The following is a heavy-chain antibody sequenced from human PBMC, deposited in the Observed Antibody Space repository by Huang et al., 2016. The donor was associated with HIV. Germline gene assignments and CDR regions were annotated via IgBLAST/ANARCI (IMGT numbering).Heavy chain of an antibody. J-gene: IGHJ3*02. CDR3: ATSTPDVGAGVLRSAFDI. CDR2: FDREDGET. D-gene: IGHD2-15*01. Sequence: QVQLVESGAELKKPGASVRVSCKVSGYTVSELSLHWVRQAPENGHEWMGGFDREDGETIYAQRLKGRVTMTENTPTSTAYMELSSLRPEETAVYYCATSTPDVGAGVLRSAFDIWGQGTMVTVSS. V-gene: IGHV1-24*01. CDR1: GYTVSELS.